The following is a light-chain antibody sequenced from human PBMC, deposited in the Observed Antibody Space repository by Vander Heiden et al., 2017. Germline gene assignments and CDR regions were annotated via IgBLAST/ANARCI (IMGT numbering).Light chain of an antibody. CDR1: SSNIGRLD. CDR3: VTWDASLSGHV. J-gene: IGLJ1*01. CDR2: KDN. Sequence: QSVLTQPPSASGTPGQRVIIFCSGTSSNIGRLDVYWYQQVPGTAPKVLIYKDNRRPSGVPDRFSGSKSGTTASLVISGLRSEDEADYYCVTWDASLSGHVFGSGTKVTVL. V-gene: IGLV1-47*01.